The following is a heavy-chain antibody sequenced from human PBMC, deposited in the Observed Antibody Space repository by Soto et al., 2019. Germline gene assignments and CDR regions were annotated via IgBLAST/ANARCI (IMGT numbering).Heavy chain of an antibody. J-gene: IGHJ4*02. Sequence: EVQLVESGGGLVQPGGSLKLSCAASGFTFSDFELSWVRQAPGKGLEWVSYISNIDSTSHHADSVKGRFTISRDYAKKLLFLQMNSLRPEDTAVYYCARESSSSGWLDYWGQGTLVSVSS. D-gene: IGHD6-19*01. CDR3: ARESSSSGWLDY. CDR1: GFTFSDFE. V-gene: IGHV3-48*03. CDR2: ISNIDSTS.